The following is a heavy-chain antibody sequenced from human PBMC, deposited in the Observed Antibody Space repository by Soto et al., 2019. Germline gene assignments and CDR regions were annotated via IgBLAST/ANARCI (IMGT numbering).Heavy chain of an antibody. CDR3: ARVRMARYYDFWSGYYPRPYYYYGMDV. D-gene: IGHD3-3*01. V-gene: IGHV1-18*04. CDR2: ISAYNGNT. Sequence: ASVKVSCKASGYTFTSYGISWVRQAPGQGLEWMGWISAYNGNTNYAQKLQGRVTMTTDTSTSTAYMELRSLRSDDTAVYYCARVRMARYYDFWSGYYPRPYYYYGMDVWGQGTTVTVSS. J-gene: IGHJ6*02. CDR1: GYTFTSYG.